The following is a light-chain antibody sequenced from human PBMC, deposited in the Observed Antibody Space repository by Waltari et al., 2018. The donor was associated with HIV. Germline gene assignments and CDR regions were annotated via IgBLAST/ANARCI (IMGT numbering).Light chain of an antibody. CDR3: QQYGSSPCT. V-gene: IGKV3-20*01. CDR2: GAS. J-gene: IGKJ2*02. Sequence: EIVLTQSPATLSLSPGERATLSCRASQSISSGSLAWYQQKPGQAPRLLIFGASSRATGIPDRFSGSGSGTVFTLTISSLEPEDFAMYYCQQYGSSPCTFGQGTKLEIK. CDR1: QSISSGS.